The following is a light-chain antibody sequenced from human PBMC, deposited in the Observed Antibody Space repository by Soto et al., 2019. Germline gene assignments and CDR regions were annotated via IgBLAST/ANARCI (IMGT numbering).Light chain of an antibody. J-gene: IGKJ2*01. CDR3: MQALQTPYT. CDR2: LGS. Sequence: DIVMTQSPLSLPVTPGEPASISCRSSQSLLHSNGYNYLDWYLQKPGQSPQLLIYLGSNRSSGVPGRFSGSRSGTDFTLKISRVEAEDVGVYYCMQALQTPYTFGQGTKLEIK. CDR1: QSLLHSNGYNY. V-gene: IGKV2-28*01.